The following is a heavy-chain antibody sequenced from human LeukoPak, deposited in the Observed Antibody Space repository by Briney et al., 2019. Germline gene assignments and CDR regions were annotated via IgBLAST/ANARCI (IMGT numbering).Heavy chain of an antibody. CDR1: GFTFDDYA. CDR3: AKDVGIAVAGSGGFDV. V-gene: IGHV3-9*01. D-gene: IGHD6-19*01. J-gene: IGHJ3*01. Sequence: GRSLRLSCTASGFTFDDYAMHWVRQAPGKGPEWVSGISWNGNRIGYADSVKGRFTISRDNAKNSLDLQMNSLRAEDTAFYYCAKDVGIAVAGSGGFDVWGQGTMVTVSS. CDR2: ISWNGNRI.